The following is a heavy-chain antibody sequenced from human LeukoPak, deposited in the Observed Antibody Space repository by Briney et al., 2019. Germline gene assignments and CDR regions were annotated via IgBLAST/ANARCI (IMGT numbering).Heavy chain of an antibody. Sequence: PGGSLRLSCAASGFTFSSYGMHWVRQAPGKGLEWVAVISYDGSNKYYADSVKGRFTISRDNSKNTLYLQMNSLRAEDTAVYYCAVKPSDCSSTSCHTRDVFSTDYWGQGTLVTVSS. CDR1: GFTFSSYG. D-gene: IGHD2-2*02. V-gene: IGHV3-30*03. CDR2: ISYDGSNK. J-gene: IGHJ4*02. CDR3: AVKPSDCSSTSCHTRDVFSTDY.